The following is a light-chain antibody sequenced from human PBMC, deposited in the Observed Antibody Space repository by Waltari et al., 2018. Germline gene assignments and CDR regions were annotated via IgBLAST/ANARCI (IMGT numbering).Light chain of an antibody. J-gene: IGLJ1*01. Sequence: QSALTQPASVSGSPGPSITIPCTGTSRYVGGYNYVSWYQQHPGKAPKLMIYDVSKRPSGVSKRFSGSKSGNTASLTISGLQAEDEADYYCSSYTSSSTFVFGTGTKVTVL. CDR3: SSYTSSSTFV. CDR1: SRYVGGYNY. V-gene: IGLV2-14*01. CDR2: DVS.